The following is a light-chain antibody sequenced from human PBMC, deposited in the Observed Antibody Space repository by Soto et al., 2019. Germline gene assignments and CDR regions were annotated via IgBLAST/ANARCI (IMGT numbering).Light chain of an antibody. CDR3: EQYNSYPWT. Sequence: DIRMTQSPSTLSASVGEGVTITCRASQGISNWLAWYQQKPGNAPKLLIYDVSRLESGVPSRFSGSGSGTEFTLTISSLQPDDFATYYCEQYNSYPWTFGQGTKVEIK. CDR2: DVS. V-gene: IGKV1-5*01. J-gene: IGKJ1*01. CDR1: QGISNW.